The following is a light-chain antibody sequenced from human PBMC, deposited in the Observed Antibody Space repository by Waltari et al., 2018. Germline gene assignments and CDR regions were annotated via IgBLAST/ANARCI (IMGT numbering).Light chain of an antibody. CDR3: QSFDSSLSASV. J-gene: IGLJ3*02. CDR1: SSNFGAGYD. V-gene: IGLV1-40*01. Sequence: QSVLTQPPSMSGAPGQKVTIPCTGGSSNFGAGYDVHWYQQFPGTAPKLLIFGNTHRASGVPGRFSGSRSGTSASLAIAGVQSEDEAVYYCQSFDSSLSASVFGGGTKLTVL. CDR2: GNT.